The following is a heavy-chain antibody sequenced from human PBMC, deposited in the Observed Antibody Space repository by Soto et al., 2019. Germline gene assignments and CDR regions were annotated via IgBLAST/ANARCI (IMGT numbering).Heavy chain of an antibody. CDR3: ARGVKH. Sequence: QVQLQESGPGLVKPSQTLSLTCTVSGGSISSGGYHWSWTRQHPGKGLEWIGYNYYSGSTNYNPSLKSRVTITVDTSKNQCSLKLSSVTAADTAVYYCARGVKHWGQGTLVTVSS. CDR2: NYYSGST. CDR1: GGSISSGGYH. J-gene: IGHJ1*01. V-gene: IGHV4-31*03.